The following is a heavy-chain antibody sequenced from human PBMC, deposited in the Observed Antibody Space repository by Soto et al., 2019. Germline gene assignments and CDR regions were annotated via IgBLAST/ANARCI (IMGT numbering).Heavy chain of an antibody. V-gene: IGHV6-1*01. D-gene: IGHD3-10*01. CDR1: GDSVSSNSAA. CDR2: TCYRSKGYN. Sequence: SQTLSLTCAISGDSVSSNSAAWNWIRQSPSRGLEWLGRTCYRSKGYNDYAVSVKSRIIINPDTSKNQVSLQLNSVTPEDTAVYYCASGNYYGSGNSGMDVWGQGTTVTVSS. J-gene: IGHJ6*02. CDR3: ASGNYYGSGNSGMDV.